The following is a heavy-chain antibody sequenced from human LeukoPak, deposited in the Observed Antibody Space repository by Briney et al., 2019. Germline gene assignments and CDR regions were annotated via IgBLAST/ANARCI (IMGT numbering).Heavy chain of an antibody. CDR2: ISAYNGNT. Sequence: ASVKVSCKASGYTFTSYGISWVRQAPGQGLEWMGWISAYNGNTNYAQKLQGRVTMTTDTSTSTAYMELRSLRPDDTAVYYCARSGSGWYRVSAYFDYWGQGTLVTVSS. D-gene: IGHD6-19*01. J-gene: IGHJ4*02. CDR3: ARSGSGWYRVSAYFDY. V-gene: IGHV1-18*01. CDR1: GYTFTSYG.